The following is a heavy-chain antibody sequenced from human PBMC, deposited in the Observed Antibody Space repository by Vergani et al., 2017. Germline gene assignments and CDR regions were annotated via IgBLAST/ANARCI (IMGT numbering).Heavy chain of an antibody. CDR1: GGSFSGYY. CDR3: ARGDSSGWYGY. Sequence: QVQLQQWGAGLLKPSETLSLTWAVYGGSFSGYYWSWIRQPPGKGLEWIGEINHSGSTNYNPSLKSRVTISVDTSKNQFSLKLSSVTAADTAVYYCARGDSSGWYGYWGQGTLVTVSS. J-gene: IGHJ4*02. CDR2: INHSGST. D-gene: IGHD6-19*01. V-gene: IGHV4-34*01.